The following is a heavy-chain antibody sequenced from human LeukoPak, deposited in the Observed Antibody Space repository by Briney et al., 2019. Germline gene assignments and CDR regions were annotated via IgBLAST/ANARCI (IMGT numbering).Heavy chain of an antibody. J-gene: IGHJ4*02. CDR2: ISPDNGYT. D-gene: IGHD3-16*01. CDR3: ARYNGYDWGYLDY. CDR1: GYKFRSYD. Sequence: ASVKVACKASGYKFRSYDIIWVRQAPGQGLECMGWISPDNGYTNSAHKIHGRVTMTADTSTSTAYMELRSLRSDDTAVYYCARYNGYDWGYLDYWGQGTLVTVFS. V-gene: IGHV1-18*01.